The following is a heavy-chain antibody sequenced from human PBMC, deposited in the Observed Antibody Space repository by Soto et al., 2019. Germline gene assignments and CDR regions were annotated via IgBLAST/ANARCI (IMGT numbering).Heavy chain of an antibody. CDR2: IYPGDSDT. CDR3: ASPESVAGTGYDAFDI. Sequence: PGESLKISCKVSGYSFTSYWIGWVRQMPGKGLEWMGIIYPGDSDTRYSPSFQGQVTISADKSISTAYLQWSSLKASDTAMYYCASPESVAGTGYDAFDIWGQGTMVTVSS. CDR1: GYSFTSYW. D-gene: IGHD6-19*01. J-gene: IGHJ3*02. V-gene: IGHV5-51*01.